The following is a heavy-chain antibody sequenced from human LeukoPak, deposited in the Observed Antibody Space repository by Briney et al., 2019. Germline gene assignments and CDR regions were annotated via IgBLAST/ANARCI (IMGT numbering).Heavy chain of an antibody. V-gene: IGHV3-64*01. CDR2: ISSNGGST. J-gene: IGHJ4*02. Sequence: GGSPRLSCAASGFTFSSYAMHWVRQAPGKGLEYVSAISSNGGSTYYANSVKGRFTISRDNSKSTLYLQMGSLRAEDMAVYYCARAMRGNGKYYFDYWGQGTLVTVSS. CDR3: ARAMRGNGKYYFDY. CDR1: GFTFSSYA. D-gene: IGHD3-10*01.